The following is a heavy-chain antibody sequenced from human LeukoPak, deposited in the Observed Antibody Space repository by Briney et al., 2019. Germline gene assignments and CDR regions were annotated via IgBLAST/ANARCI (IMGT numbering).Heavy chain of an antibody. CDR1: GFTFSSYA. J-gene: IGHJ4*02. Sequence: PGGSLRLSCAASGFTFSSYAMNWVRQAPGKGLEWVSAISGSGGSTYYADSVKGRFTISRDNSKNTLYLQMNSLRAEDTAVYYCAKDLVMVRGPIRDYWGQGTLVTVSS. CDR2: ISGSGGST. CDR3: AKDLVMVRGPIRDY. D-gene: IGHD3-10*01. V-gene: IGHV3-23*01.